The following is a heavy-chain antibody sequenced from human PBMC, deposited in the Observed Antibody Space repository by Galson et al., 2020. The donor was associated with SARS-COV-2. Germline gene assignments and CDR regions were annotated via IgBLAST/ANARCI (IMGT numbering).Heavy chain of an antibody. V-gene: IGHV1-24*01. CDR3: ATPGIYDILTGYPAFDY. CDR1: GYTLTELS. D-gene: IGHD3-9*01. J-gene: IGHJ4*02. CDR2: FDPEDGET. Sequence: ASVKVSCKVSGYTLTELSMHWVRQAPGKGLEWMAGFDPEDGETIYAQKFQGRVTMTEDTSTDTAYMELSSLRSEDTTVYYCATPGIYDILTGYPAFDYWGQGTLVTVSS.